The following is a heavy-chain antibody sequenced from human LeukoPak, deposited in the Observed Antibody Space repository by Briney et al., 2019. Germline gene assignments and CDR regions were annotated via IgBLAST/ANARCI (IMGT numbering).Heavy chain of an antibody. CDR3: AGPAADCTNGVCYVN. CDR2: ISGSGGST. V-gene: IGHV3-23*01. CDR1: GFTFSSYA. D-gene: IGHD2-8*01. J-gene: IGHJ4*02. Sequence: PGRSLRLSCAASGFTFSSYAMSWVRQAPGKGLGWVSAISGSGGSTYYADSVKGRFTISRDNSKNTLYLQMNSLRAEDTAVYYCAGPAADCTNGVCYVNWGQGTLVTVSS.